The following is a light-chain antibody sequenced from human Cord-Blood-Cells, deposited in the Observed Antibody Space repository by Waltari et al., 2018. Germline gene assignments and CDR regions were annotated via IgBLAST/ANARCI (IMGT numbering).Light chain of an antibody. V-gene: IGLV2-14*01. J-gene: IGLJ2*01. CDR3: SSYTSSSTLDVV. CDR1: SSDVGGYNY. Sequence: QSALTQPASVSGSPGQSITISCTGTSSDVGGYNYVSWYQQHPGNAPKLMIYDVSNRPSGVSNRFSGSKSGNTASRTISGLQAEDEADYYCSSYTSSSTLDVVFGGGTKLTVL. CDR2: DVS.